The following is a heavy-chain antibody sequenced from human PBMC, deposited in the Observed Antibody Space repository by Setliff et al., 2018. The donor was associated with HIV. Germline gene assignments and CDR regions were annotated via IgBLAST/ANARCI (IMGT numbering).Heavy chain of an antibody. Sequence: SETLSLTCSVSGGSVSSTSNYWGWIRQPPGKGLEWIGSIYYSGSTYYNPSLKSRVTMSVDTSKNQFSLKLSSVTAADTAVYYCARFAYYSDSGGYYHHWGQGALVTVSS. J-gene: IGHJ4*02. CDR3: ARFAYYSDSGGYYHH. D-gene: IGHD3-22*01. V-gene: IGHV4-39*01. CDR2: IYYSGST. CDR1: GGSVSSTSNY.